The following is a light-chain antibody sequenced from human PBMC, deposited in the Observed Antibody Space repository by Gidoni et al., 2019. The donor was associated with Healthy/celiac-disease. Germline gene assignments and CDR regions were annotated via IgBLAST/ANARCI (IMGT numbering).Light chain of an antibody. CDR2: DAS. Sequence: DTQMTQSPSTLSASVGDRVTITCRANQSISSWLAWYQQKPGKAPKLLIYDASSLKSGVPSRFSGSGSGTEFARTISSLQPDDFATYYCQQYNSYSGTFGQXTKVEIK. CDR3: QQYNSYSGT. J-gene: IGKJ1*01. V-gene: IGKV1-5*01. CDR1: QSISSW.